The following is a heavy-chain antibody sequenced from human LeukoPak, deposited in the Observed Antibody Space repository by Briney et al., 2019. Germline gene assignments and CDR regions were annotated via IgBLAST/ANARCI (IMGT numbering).Heavy chain of an antibody. V-gene: IGHV3-9*01. Sequence: GRSLSLSCAASGFPFDDYAMHWVRQAPGKGLEWVSGISWNSGSIGYADSVKGRFTISRDNAKNSLYLQMNSLRAEDTALYYCAGGHYYDSSGYYRYWGQGTLVTVSS. CDR2: ISWNSGSI. CDR3: AGGHYYDSSGYYRY. CDR1: GFPFDDYA. D-gene: IGHD3-22*01. J-gene: IGHJ4*02.